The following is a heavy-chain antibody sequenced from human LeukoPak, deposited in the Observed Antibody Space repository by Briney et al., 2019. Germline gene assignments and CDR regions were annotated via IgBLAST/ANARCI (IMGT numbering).Heavy chain of an antibody. CDR2: IYHSGST. D-gene: IGHD6-13*01. CDR3: ARAYSSSWYFNWFDP. CDR1: GYSISSGYY. J-gene: IGHJ5*02. Sequence: HPSETLSLTCTVSGYSISSGYYWGWLRQPPGRGLEWIGTIYHSGSTYYNPSLKSRVTISVDTSKNQFSLKLSSVTAADTAVYFCARAYSSSWYFNWFDPWGQGTQVTVSS. V-gene: IGHV4-38-2*02.